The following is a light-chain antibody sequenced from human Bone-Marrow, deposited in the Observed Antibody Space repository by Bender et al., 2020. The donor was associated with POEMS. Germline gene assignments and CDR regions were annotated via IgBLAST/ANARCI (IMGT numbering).Light chain of an antibody. CDR2: EVS. CDR3: ASFTTSNTVV. J-gene: IGLJ3*02. Sequence: QSALTQPASVSGSPGQSLTISCTGTSSDVGYYDYVSWYQQHTGKAPELIIFEVSNRPSGVSSRFSGSKSGNTASLTISGLQAEDEADYHCASFTTSNTVVFGGGTKLTV. CDR1: SSDVGYYDY. V-gene: IGLV2-14*01.